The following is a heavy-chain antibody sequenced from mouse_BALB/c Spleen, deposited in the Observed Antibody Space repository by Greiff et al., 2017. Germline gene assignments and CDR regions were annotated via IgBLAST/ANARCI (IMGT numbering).Heavy chain of an antibody. J-gene: IGHJ4*01. CDR2: ISSGSSTI. CDR1: GFTFSSFG. CDR3: ARSGIYYGIPYAMDY. V-gene: IGHV5-17*02. Sequence: EVQVVESGGGLVQPGGSRKLSCAASGFTFSSFGMHWVRQAPEKGLEWVAYISSGSSTIYYADTVKGRFTISRDNPKNTLFLQMTSLRSEDTAMYYCARSGIYYGIPYAMDYWGQGTSVTVSS. D-gene: IGHD2-1*01.